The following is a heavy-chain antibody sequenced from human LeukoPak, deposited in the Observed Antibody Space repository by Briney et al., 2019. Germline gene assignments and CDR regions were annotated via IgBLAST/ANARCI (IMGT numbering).Heavy chain of an antibody. Sequence: PSETLSLTCTVSGDSITSYYWNWIRQPPGTGLEWIGYIYYSGSTYYNPSLKSRVTISVDTSKNQFSLKLSSVTAADTAVYYCARVFGLSVGYFDLWGRGTLVTVSS. CDR3: ARVFGLSVGYFDL. CDR2: IYYSGST. V-gene: IGHV4-59*12. CDR1: GDSITSYY. J-gene: IGHJ2*01. D-gene: IGHD3-10*02.